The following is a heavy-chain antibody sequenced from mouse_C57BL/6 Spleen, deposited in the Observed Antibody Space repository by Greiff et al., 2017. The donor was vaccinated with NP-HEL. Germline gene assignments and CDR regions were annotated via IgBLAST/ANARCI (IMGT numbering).Heavy chain of an antibody. CDR1: GYTFTSYW. V-gene: IGHV1-50*01. D-gene: IGHD2-3*01. CDR3: ARKIYDGYYAWFAY. CDR2: IDPSDSYT. J-gene: IGHJ3*01. Sequence: QVQLQQPGAELVKPGASVKLSCKASGYTFTSYWMQWVKQRPGQGLEWIGEIDPSDSYTNYNQKFKGKATLTVDPSSSTAYMQLSSLTSEDSAVYYCARKIYDGYYAWFAYWGQGTLVTVSA.